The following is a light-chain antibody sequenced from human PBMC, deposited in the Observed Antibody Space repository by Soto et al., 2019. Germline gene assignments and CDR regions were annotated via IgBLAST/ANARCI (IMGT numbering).Light chain of an antibody. J-gene: IGLJ1*01. CDR1: SSDVGGYNY. CDR2: DVS. V-gene: IGLV2-14*03. CDR3: SSYTTSNTRQIV. Sequence: QSALAQPASVSGSPGQSITISCTGTSSDVGGYNYVSWYQHHPGKAPKLIIYDVSNRPSGVSIRFSGSKSDNTASLTISWLQPEDEADYHCSSYTTSNTRQIVFGTGTKVTVL.